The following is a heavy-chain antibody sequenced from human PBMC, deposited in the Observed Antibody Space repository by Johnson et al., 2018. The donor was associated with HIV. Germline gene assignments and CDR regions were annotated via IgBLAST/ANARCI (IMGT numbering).Heavy chain of an antibody. CDR2: IYSAGST. CDR1: GFTFSSYA. CDR3: ARDDLDNSGHLMAFDM. J-gene: IGHJ3*02. Sequence: QMLLVESGGGVVQPGRSLRLSCAASGFTFSSYAMHWVRQAPGKGLEWVSFIYSAGSTYYSDSVKGRFTISRDNTKNTPYLQMNSLRAQDTAVYYCARDDLDNSGHLMAFDMWGQGTRVTVSS. V-gene: IGHV3-NL1*01. D-gene: IGHD1-26*01.